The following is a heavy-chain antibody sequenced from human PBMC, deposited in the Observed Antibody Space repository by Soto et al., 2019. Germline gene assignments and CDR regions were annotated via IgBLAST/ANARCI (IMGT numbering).Heavy chain of an antibody. CDR1: GASITTFH. CDR3: ARDSLGPSDILTGLYVY. Sequence: PSGPLSITCASSGASITTFHWTWSRQPPGKGLEWLGYISNSGSTNYNPSLKSRVYISIDTSRNQFSLKLTSVTAADTAVYYCARDSLGPSDILTGLYVYWGQGTLVTVSS. V-gene: IGHV4-4*08. D-gene: IGHD3-9*01. CDR2: ISNSGST. J-gene: IGHJ4*02.